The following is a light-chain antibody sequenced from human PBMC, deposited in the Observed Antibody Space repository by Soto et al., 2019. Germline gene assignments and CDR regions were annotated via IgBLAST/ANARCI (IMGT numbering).Light chain of an antibody. Sequence: QSVLTQPASVSGSPGQSITISCTGTSSDVGSYNLVSWYQQHPGKAPKLMIYEVSKRPSGVSNRFSGSKSGNTASLTISGLQAEDEADYYCCSYAGSRTPYGVFGTGTKVTVL. J-gene: IGLJ1*01. CDR2: EVS. V-gene: IGLV2-23*02. CDR3: CSYAGSRTPYGV. CDR1: SSDVGSYNL.